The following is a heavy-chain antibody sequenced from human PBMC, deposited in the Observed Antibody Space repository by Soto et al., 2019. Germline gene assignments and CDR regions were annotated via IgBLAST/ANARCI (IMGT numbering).Heavy chain of an antibody. CDR1: GGSISSGGYS. J-gene: IGHJ3*02. CDR3: ARGLGSSPSEDAFDI. CDR2: IYHSGST. D-gene: IGHD1-26*01. V-gene: IGHV4-30-2*01. Sequence: QLQLQESGSGLVKPSQTLSLTCAVSGGSISSGGYSWSWIRQPPGKGLEWIGYIYHSGSTYYNPSLKSRVTISVDRSKNQFSLKLCSVTAADTAVYYCARGLGSSPSEDAFDIWGQGTMVTVSS.